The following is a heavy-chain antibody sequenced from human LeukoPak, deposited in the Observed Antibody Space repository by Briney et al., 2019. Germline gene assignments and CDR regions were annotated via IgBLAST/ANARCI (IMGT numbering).Heavy chain of an antibody. J-gene: IGHJ4*02. CDR2: ISDSGGST. CDR1: GFTFSNYA. D-gene: IGHD6-19*01. CDR3: AKNRLAFDY. V-gene: IGHV3-23*01. Sequence: PGGSLRLSCAASGFTFSNYAMSWVRQAPGKGLEWVSAISDSGGSTYYADSVKGRFTISRGNSKNTLDLQMNSLRAEDTAVYFCAKNRLAFDYWGQGTLVTVSS.